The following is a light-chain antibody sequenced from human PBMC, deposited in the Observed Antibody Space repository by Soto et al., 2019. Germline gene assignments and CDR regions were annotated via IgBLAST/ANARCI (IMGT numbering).Light chain of an antibody. Sequence: DIVMTKFPLSLPVTPGEHASISCSTSQSLLQSTGYNYLDWYLQKPGQSPQLLIYTLSYRASGVPDRFSGSGSGTDFTLKISRVEAEDVGVYYCMQRKEFPVTVGRGSKVDIK. J-gene: IGKJ4*01. V-gene: IGKV2-40*01. CDR1: QSLLQSTGYNY. CDR2: TLS. CDR3: MQRKEFPVT.